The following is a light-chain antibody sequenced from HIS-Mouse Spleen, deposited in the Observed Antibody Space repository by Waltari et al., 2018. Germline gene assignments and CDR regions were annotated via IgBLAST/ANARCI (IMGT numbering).Light chain of an antibody. J-gene: IGLJ2*01. CDR1: SSDVGSSNL. CDR2: EGS. CDR3: CSYAGSSPS. Sequence: QSALTQPASVSGSPGQSITISCTGTSSDVGSSNLVSWYQQHPGKAPKLMIYEGSKRPSGVSNRFSGSKSGNTASLTISGLQAEDEADYYCCSYAGSSPSFGGGTKLTVL. V-gene: IGLV2-23*01.